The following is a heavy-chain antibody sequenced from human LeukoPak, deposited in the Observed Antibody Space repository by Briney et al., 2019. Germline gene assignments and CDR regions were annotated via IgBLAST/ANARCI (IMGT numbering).Heavy chain of an antibody. J-gene: IGHJ4*02. D-gene: IGHD5-12*01. CDR2: IYHSGST. CDR3: ARGTYSCYDWFDY. CDR1: GGSISSGGYS. V-gene: IGHV4-30-2*01. Sequence: SQTLSLTCAVSGGSISSGGYSWGWLRQPPGTGLEWIGYIYHSGSTYYNPSLKSRVTISVYRSKNQFSLKLSSVTAADTAAHYCARGTYSCYDWFDYWGQGTLVTVSS.